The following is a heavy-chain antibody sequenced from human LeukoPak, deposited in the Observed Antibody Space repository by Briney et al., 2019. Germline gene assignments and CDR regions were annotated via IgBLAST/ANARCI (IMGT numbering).Heavy chain of an antibody. J-gene: IGHJ4*02. CDR1: GFTFSSYE. D-gene: IGHD1-14*01. CDR2: INQGGSDK. Sequence: GGSLRLSCAASGFTFSSYEMNWVRQAPGKGLEWVANINQGGSDKYYVDSVKGRFTTSRDNANNLLYLQMNSLRGEDTAVYYCTRDRSRAEDDWGQGTLVTVSS. V-gene: IGHV3-7*01. CDR3: TRDRSRAEDD.